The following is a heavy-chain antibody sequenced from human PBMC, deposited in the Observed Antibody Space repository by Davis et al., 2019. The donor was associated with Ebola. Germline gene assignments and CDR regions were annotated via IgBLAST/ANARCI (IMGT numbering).Heavy chain of an antibody. CDR3: AKGDFLFDY. D-gene: IGHD3/OR15-3a*01. CDR1: GFSFSTYD. CDR2: IVCSSSGRST. J-gene: IGHJ4*01. Sequence: GSLRLSCAASGFSFSTYDMRWGRQAPGKGLEWVSYIVCSSSGRSTYYADSVRGRFTVSRDNSKSTLYLQMTSLRADDTAVYYCAKGDFLFDYWGQGTLVTVSS. V-gene: IGHV3-23*01.